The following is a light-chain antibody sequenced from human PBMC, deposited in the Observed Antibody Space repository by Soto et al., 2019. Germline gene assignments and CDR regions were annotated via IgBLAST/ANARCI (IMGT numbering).Light chain of an antibody. Sequence: EIVLTQSPATLSFSPGERATLSCRASQSVSSSLVWYQQKGGQAPRLLIYDASSRATGIPARFSGSGSGTDYTLTISSLEPEDFAVYYSQQRRYWPWTFGQGTKVEIK. CDR1: QSVSSS. CDR2: DAS. V-gene: IGKV3-11*01. CDR3: QQRRYWPWT. J-gene: IGKJ1*01.